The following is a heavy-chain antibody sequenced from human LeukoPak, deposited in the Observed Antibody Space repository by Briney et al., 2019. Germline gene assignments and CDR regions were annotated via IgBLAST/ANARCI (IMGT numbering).Heavy chain of an antibody. CDR2: IYYSGST. D-gene: IGHD2-2*01. J-gene: IGHJ6*03. V-gene: IGHV4-39*01. Sequence: GSLRLSCAASGFTFSSYAMSWVRQPPGKGLEWIGSIYYSGSTYYNPSLKSRVTISVDTSKNQFSLKLSSVTAADTAVYYCAIQHCSSTSCYESNYMDVWGKGITVTVSS. CDR3: AIQHCSSTSCYESNYMDV. CDR1: GFTFSSYA.